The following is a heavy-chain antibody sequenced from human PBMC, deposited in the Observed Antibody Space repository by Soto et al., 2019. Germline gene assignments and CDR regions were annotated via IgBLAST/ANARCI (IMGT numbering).Heavy chain of an antibody. CDR2: IYWDDDK. D-gene: IGHD2-2*01. J-gene: IGHJ4*02. CDR3: ARIHCSSTSCYPTSFDY. V-gene: IGHV2-5*02. Sequence: QITLKESGPTLVKPTQTLTLTCPFSGFSLSTSGVGVGWIRQPPGKALEWLALIYWDDDKRYSPSLKSRLTITKDTSKNQVVLTMTNMDPVDTATYYCARIHCSSTSCYPTSFDYWGQGTLVTVSS. CDR1: GFSLSTSGVG.